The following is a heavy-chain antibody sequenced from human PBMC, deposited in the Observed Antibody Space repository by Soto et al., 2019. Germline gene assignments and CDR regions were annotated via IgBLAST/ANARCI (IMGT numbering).Heavy chain of an antibody. Sequence: ETLSLTCTVSGVSVSSGSYFWTWVRQPPGKGLEWIGYLLYSVSTNYNPSLKSRVSISVDTSKNQFSLKLTSVTAADTALYYCAAGAMVPTFFGSWGQGTLVTVSS. CDR3: AAGAMVPTFFGS. CDR1: GVSVSSGSYF. J-gene: IGHJ4*02. CDR2: LLYSVST. V-gene: IGHV4-61*01. D-gene: IGHD5-18*01.